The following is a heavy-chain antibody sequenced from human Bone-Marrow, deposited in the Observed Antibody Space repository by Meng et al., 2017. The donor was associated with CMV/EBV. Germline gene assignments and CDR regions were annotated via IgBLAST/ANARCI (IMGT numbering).Heavy chain of an antibody. CDR3: VTDNVPLTDKRIDY. CDR1: GLTLERYA. D-gene: IGHD2-8*01. CDR2: ISPSGDYT. Sequence: GGSLRLSWPVSGLTLERYAMSWVRQAAGKRLERVSYISPSGDYTLYTGSVRGRFSISRDNSKNTVFLQMCSLTVEDTATYFCVTDNVPLTDKRIDYWGQGTLVTVSS. J-gene: IGHJ4*02. V-gene: IGHV3-23*01.